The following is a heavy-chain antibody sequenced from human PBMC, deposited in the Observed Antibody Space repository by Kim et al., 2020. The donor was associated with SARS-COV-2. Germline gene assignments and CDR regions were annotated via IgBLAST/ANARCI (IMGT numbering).Heavy chain of an antibody. CDR2: LSGSGGST. CDR3: AKFSNSYSPHIDY. D-gene: IGHD2-15*01. CDR1: GFTFSSYA. V-gene: IGHV3-23*01. Sequence: GGSLRLSCAASGFTFSSYAMSWVRQAPGKGLEWVSTLSGSGGSTYYADSVKDRFTSSRDKSKNTLYLQMNSRRPADTAVNYCAKFSNSYSPHIDYWGQGTLVTFSS. J-gene: IGHJ4*02.